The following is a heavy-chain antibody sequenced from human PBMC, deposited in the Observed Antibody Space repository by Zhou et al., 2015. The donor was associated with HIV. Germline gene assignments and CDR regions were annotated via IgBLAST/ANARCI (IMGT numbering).Heavy chain of an antibody. D-gene: IGHD5-12*01. Sequence: QVRLVQSGAEVRKPGASVRVSCKASGYPFFTAYFIHWVRQAPGQGPQWMGWINSASGGTGYAQKFQGRVAFTRDTSITTVYMHLSGLRSDDTALYFCVKERNSPYNGHDKSAFDTWGQGTLVTVSS. CDR1: GYPFFTAYF. V-gene: IGHV1-2*02. CDR2: INSASGGT. J-gene: IGHJ5*02. CDR3: VKERNSPYNGHDKSAFDT.